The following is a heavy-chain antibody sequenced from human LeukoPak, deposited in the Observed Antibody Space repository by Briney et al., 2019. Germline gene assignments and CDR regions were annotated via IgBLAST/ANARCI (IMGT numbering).Heavy chain of an antibody. CDR3: AVDYGDYSR. D-gene: IGHD4-17*01. V-gene: IGHV4-34*01. J-gene: IGHJ4*02. CDR1: GGSFSGYY. CDR2: INHSGST. Sequence: SETLSLTCAVYGGSFSGYYWSWIRQPPGKGLEWIGEINHSGSTNYNPSLKSRVTISVDTSKNQFSLKLSSVTAADTAVYYCAVDYGDYSRWGQGTQVTVSS.